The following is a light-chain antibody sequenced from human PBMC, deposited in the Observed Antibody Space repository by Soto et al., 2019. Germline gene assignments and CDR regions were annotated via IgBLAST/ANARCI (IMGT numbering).Light chain of an antibody. CDR2: EVS. J-gene: IGLJ1*01. CDR1: SSDVGAYNY. Sequence: QSVLTQPPSASGSPGQSVTISCTGTSSDVGAYNYVSWYQFHAGKAPKLIVYEVSKRPSDVPDRFSASKSGNTASLTVSGLQTEDEADYYCSSYAGSNNYVFGIGTKVTVL. CDR3: SSYAGSNNYV. V-gene: IGLV2-8*01.